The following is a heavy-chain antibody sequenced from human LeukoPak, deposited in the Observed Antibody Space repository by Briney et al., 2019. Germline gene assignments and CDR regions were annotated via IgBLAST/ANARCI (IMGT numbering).Heavy chain of an antibody. CDR2: IIPIFGTA. V-gene: IGHV1-69*13. CDR1: GGTFSSYA. D-gene: IGHD5-18*01. CDR3: ARAAMADVYFDY. J-gene: IGHJ4*02. Sequence: GASVKVSCKAPGGTFSSYAISWVRQAPGQGLEWMGGIIPIFGTANYAQKFQGRVTITADESTSTAYMELSSLRSEDTAVYYCARAAMADVYFDYWGQGTLVTVSS.